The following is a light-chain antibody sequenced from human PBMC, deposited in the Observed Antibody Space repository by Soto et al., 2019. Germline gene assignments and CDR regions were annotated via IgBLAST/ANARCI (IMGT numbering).Light chain of an antibody. CDR1: STNIGSNN. J-gene: IGLJ2*01. CDR2: ATS. V-gene: IGLV1-44*01. CDR3: AAWDDSLNGVV. Sequence: QSVLTQPPSASGTPGQRVTISCSGTSTNIGSNNVNWYQQVPGTAPKFLIYATSQRPSGVPDRFSGSKSGTSASLDISGLQSEDEADYYCAAWDDSLNGVVFGGGTKLTVL.